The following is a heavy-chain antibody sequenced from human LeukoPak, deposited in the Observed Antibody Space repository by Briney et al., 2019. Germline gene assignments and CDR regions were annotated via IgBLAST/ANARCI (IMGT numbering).Heavy chain of an antibody. CDR2: MNPNSGNT. V-gene: IGHV1-8*01. CDR1: GYTFTSYD. Sequence: ASVKVSCKASGYTFTSYDIKWVRQATGQGLEWMGWMNPNSGNTGYAQKFQGRVTMTRNTSISTAYMELSSLRSEDTAVYYCARGSGTVTTGWFDPWGQGTLVTVSS. D-gene: IGHD4-11*01. CDR3: ARGSGTVTTGWFDP. J-gene: IGHJ5*02.